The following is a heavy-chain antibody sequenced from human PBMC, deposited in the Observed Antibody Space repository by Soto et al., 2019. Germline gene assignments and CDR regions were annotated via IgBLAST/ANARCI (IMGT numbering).Heavy chain of an antibody. D-gene: IGHD5-18*01. CDR3: ARSGYSYRPKGWFDP. CDR2: INHIGST. V-gene: IGHV4-34*01. J-gene: IGHJ5*02. CDR1: GGSFSGYY. Sequence: QVQLQQWGAGLLKPSETLSLTCAVYGGSFSGYYWSWIRQPPGKGLEWIGEINHIGSTNYNPSLKSRVTRSVDTSKNQFSLKLSSVTAADTAVYYCARSGYSYRPKGWFDPWGQGTLVTVSS.